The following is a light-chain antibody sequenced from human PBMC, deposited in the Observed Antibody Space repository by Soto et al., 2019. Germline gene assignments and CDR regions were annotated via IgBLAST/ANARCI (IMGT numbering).Light chain of an antibody. J-gene: IGKJ2*03. CDR1: QSIGIW. Sequence: DIQLTQSPSTLSASIGDRVTMTCRASQSIGIWLAWFQQKSGQAPNLLIFEASDSESGVPSSFSGSGSGTEFTLTISSLQPDDFATYFCQQYHSLPYSFGQGTKLEIK. CDR2: EAS. V-gene: IGKV1-5*03. CDR3: QQYHSLPYS.